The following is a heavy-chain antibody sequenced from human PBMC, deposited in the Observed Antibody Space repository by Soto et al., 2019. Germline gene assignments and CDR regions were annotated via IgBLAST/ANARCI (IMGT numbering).Heavy chain of an antibody. CDR1: GFTFSSYA. J-gene: IGHJ5*02. CDR3: AKDPLRGWFDP. Sequence: EVQLLESGGGLVQPGGSLRLSCAASGFTFSSYAMSWVRQAPGKGLELVSAISGSGGSTYYADSVKGRFTISRDNSKNTLYLQMNSLRAEDTAVYSGAKDPLRGWFDPWGQGTLVTVSS. D-gene: IGHD3-10*01. V-gene: IGHV3-23*01. CDR2: ISGSGGST.